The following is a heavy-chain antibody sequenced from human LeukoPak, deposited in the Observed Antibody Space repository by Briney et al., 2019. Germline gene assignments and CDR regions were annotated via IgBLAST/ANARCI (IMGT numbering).Heavy chain of an antibody. CDR3: TREVQAAGKTLDY. CDR1: GFTLSSYW. CDR2: INNDGSST. D-gene: IGHD6-13*01. Sequence: GGSLRLSCAASGFTLSSYWMHWVRQVPGKGLVWVSRINNDGSSTTYADSVKGRFTISRDNAKNTLYLQMNSLRAEDTAVYYCTREVQAAGKTLDYWGQGTLITVSS. J-gene: IGHJ4*02. V-gene: IGHV3-74*01.